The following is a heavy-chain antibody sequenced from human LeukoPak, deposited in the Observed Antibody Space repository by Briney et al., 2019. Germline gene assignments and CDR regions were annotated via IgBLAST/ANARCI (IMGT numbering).Heavy chain of an antibody. J-gene: IGHJ4*02. V-gene: IGHV4-59*01. CDR1: GGSISSYY. D-gene: IGHD1-1*01. CDR3: ARAGNNWSFDY. Sequence: PSETLSLTCTVSGGSISSYYWSWIRQPPGKGLEWIGDIYYRGNTNYNPSLKSRVTMAVDTSKNQFSLKVSSVTAADTAVYYCARAGNNWSFDYWGQGTLVTVSS. CDR2: IYYRGNT.